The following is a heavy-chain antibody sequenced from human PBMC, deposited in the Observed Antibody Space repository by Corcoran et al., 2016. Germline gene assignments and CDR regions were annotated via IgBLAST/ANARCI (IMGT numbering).Heavy chain of an antibody. CDR1: GFTFTNAW. J-gene: IGHJ6*02. CDR2: IRSKTDGGTA. Sequence: EVQLVESGGGLVKPGGSLRLSCAASGFTFTNAWMSWVRQAPGKGLEWVGRIRSKTDGGTADYAAPVKGRFTISGDDSKNTLYLQMNSLKTEATAVYYCTTDPVGATSYFYYGLDVWGQGTTVTVSS. V-gene: IGHV3-15*01. D-gene: IGHD1-26*01. CDR3: TTDPVGATSYFYYGLDV.